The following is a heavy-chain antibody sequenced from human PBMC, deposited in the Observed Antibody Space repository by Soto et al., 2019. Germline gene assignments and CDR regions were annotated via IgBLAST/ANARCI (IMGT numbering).Heavy chain of an antibody. CDR3: ARSYASGSPNWFDP. CDR2: IVPGLGTT. J-gene: IGHJ5*02. D-gene: IGHD3-10*01. CDR1: GGTFSTYG. V-gene: IGHV1-69*13. Sequence: SVKVSCKTAGGTFSTYGINWVRQAPGQGLELIGGIVPGLGTTNYAQKFQGRVRITADAPTRTANLELRSLRYEDTAMYYCARSYASGSPNWFDPWGQGTQVTVSS.